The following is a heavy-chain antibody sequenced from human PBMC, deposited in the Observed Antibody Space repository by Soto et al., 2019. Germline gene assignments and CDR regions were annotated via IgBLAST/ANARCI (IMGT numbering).Heavy chain of an antibody. CDR1: GGSISSGGYY. Sequence: QVQLQESGPGLVKPSQTLSLTCTVSGGSISSGGYYWSWIRQHPGKGLEWIGYIYYSGSTYYNPSLKGRVTISVDTSKNQFSLKLSSVTAADTAVYYCASTGITLLPLYGMDVWGQGTTVTVSS. J-gene: IGHJ6*02. CDR2: IYYSGST. D-gene: IGHD3-22*01. V-gene: IGHV4-31*03. CDR3: ASTGITLLPLYGMDV.